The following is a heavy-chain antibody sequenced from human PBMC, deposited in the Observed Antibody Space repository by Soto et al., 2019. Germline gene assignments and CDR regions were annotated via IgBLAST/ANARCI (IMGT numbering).Heavy chain of an antibody. D-gene: IGHD6-13*01. CDR3: ARGGTSGWLKGAYDV. Sequence: QVQLVQSGAEVKKPGSSVKVSCKASGGTLNKHAITWVRRAPGQGLEWLGGLIPMFGIPNYPQKFQGRVTLTADDSTNTSNMELHSLTSDDTAVYYCARGGTSGWLKGAYDVWGQGTMVTVSS. V-gene: IGHV1-69*01. CDR1: GGTLNKHA. CDR2: LIPMFGIP. J-gene: IGHJ3*01.